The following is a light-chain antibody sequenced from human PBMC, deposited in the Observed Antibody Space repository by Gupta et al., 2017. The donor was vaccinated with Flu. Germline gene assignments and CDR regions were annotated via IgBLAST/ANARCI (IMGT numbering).Light chain of an antibody. CDR2: KDT. V-gene: IGLV3-25*03. J-gene: IGLJ3*02. CDR3: QSVDNSGTYWM. Sequence: GQTARITCSGDALPKQYTSWYQQKPGQAPVLVIYKDTGRPSGIPERFSGSSSGTTVTLTVSGVRAEDEADYYCQSVDNSGTYWMSGGGTKLTVL. CDR1: ALPKQY.